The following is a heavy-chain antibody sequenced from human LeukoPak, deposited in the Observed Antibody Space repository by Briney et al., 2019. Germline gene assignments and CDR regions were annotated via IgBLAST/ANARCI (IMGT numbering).Heavy chain of an antibody. CDR1: GGSFSGYY. Sequence: SETLSLTCAVYGGSFSGYYWSWIRQPPGKGLEWIGEINHSGSTNYNPTLKSRVTISVDTSKNQFSLKLSSVTAADTAVYYCARNGIVGATYPAYFDYWGQGTLVTVSS. CDR3: ARNGIVGATYPAYFDY. V-gene: IGHV4-34*01. J-gene: IGHJ4*02. CDR2: INHSGST. D-gene: IGHD1-26*01.